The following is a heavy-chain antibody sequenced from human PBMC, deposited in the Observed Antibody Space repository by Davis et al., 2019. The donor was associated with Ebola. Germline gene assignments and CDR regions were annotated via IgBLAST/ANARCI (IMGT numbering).Heavy chain of an antibody. CDR2: ISGSGTTI. CDR3: ATRSPYISSSFYYYGVDI. Sequence: GESLKISCAASGFTFSNYYMTWIRQAPGKGLEWISYISGSGTTIYYADSVKGRFTISRDNAKNSLYLHMNSLRAEDTAVYYCATRSPYISSSFYYYGVDIWGQGTSVTVSS. J-gene: IGHJ6*02. CDR1: GFTFSNYY. V-gene: IGHV3-11*01. D-gene: IGHD6-6*01.